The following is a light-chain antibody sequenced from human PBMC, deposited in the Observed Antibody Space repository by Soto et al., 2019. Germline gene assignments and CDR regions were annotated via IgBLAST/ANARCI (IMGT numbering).Light chain of an antibody. Sequence: HYARAQPSSVSWSPGQSITISCSGTSSDVCGYNYVSWYQQHPGKAPKLMIYEVSNRPSGVSNRFSGSKSGNTASLTISGLQAEDEADYYCISYTSSSTISYVFGTGTKVTVL. CDR2: EVS. CDR3: ISYTSSSTISYV. J-gene: IGLJ1*01. V-gene: IGLV2-14*01. CDR1: SSDVCGYNY.